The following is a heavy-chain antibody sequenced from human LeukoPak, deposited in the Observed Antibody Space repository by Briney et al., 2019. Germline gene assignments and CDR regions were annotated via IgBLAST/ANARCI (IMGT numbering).Heavy chain of an antibody. CDR3: TTGPPGGF. CDR1: GFSFNKEW. CDR2: IKGKAYGETM. J-gene: IGHJ4*02. V-gene: IGHV3-15*01. D-gene: IGHD6-25*01. Sequence: GGSLRLSCAASGFSFNKEWMSWVRQAPGKGLEWVGRIKGKAYGETMDYATPVKGRFTISRDDSKNTLYLQMNNLDTEDTAVYYCTTGPPGGFWGQGTLVTVSS.